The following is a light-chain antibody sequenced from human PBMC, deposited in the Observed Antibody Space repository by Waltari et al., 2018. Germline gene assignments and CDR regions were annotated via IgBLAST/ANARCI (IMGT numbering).Light chain of an antibody. Sequence: QSALIQPASVSGSPGQSITISCIGISSDVGSYNLVSWYQQHPDKAPKLMIYAGTKRPSGVSTRVSGSKSGNTASLIISGLQAEDEGDYYCSYGGSSTWVFGGGTKLTVL. V-gene: IGLV2-23*01. CDR1: SSDVGSYNL. CDR2: AGT. CDR3: CSYGGSSTWV. J-gene: IGLJ3*02.